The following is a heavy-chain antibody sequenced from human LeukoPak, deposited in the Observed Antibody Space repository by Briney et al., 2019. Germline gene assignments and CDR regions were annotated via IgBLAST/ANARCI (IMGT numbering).Heavy chain of an antibody. CDR2: IYPGDSDT. D-gene: IGHD4-17*01. V-gene: IGHV5-51*01. CDR3: ARSYGDHEAFDI. CDR1: GYIFTNYW. J-gene: IGHJ3*02. Sequence: GESLKISSKGSGYIFTNYWIGWVRQMPGEGLEWMGIIYPGDSDTKYSPSFQGQVTISADKSITTAYLQWNSLKASDTAMYYCARSYGDHEAFDIWGQGTLVTVSS.